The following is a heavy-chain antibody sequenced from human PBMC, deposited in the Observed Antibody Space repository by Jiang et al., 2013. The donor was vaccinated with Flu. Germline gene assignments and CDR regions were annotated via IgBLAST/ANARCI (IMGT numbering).Heavy chain of an antibody. CDR3: ARVLYYDSSGYQPLVAFDI. CDR2: IYYSGST. D-gene: IGHD3-22*01. V-gene: IGHV4-59*01. Sequence: KGLEWIGYIYYSGSTNYNPSLKSRVTISVDTSKNQFSLKLSSVTAADTAVYYCARVLYYDSSGYQPLVAFDIWGQGTMVTVSS. J-gene: IGHJ3*02.